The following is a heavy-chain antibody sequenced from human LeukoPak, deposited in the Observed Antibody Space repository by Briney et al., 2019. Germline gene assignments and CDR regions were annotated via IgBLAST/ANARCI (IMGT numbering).Heavy chain of an antibody. CDR3: VRDGAVVTSGSYPWRYFQY. Sequence: GGSLRLSCAASGFTFSDYYMSWIRQLPGKGLEWISYISSSGARTYYADSVKGRFTISRDNAKNSLYLQMNTLRAEDTAVYYCVRDGAVVTSGSYPWRYFQYWGQGTLVTVSS. CDR1: GFTFSDYY. CDR2: ISSSGART. J-gene: IGHJ1*01. V-gene: IGHV3-11*04. D-gene: IGHD3-10*01.